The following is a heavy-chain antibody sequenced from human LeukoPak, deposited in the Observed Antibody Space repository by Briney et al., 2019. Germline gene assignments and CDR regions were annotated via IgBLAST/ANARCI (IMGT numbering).Heavy chain of an antibody. CDR3: ARDYDSSSGGDY. J-gene: IGHJ4*02. V-gene: IGHV3-21*01. CDR1: GSTFSIYS. CDR2: ISTSTSYI. D-gene: IGHD6-6*01. Sequence: GGSLRLSCAASGSTFSIYSMNWVRQAPGKGLEWVSSISTSTSYIYYADSVKGRFTISRDNAKNSLYLQMNSLRAEDTAVYYCARDYDSSSGGDYWGQGTLVTVSS.